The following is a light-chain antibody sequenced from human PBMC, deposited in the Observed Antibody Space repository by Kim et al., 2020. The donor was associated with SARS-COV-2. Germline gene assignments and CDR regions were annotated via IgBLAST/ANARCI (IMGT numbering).Light chain of an antibody. J-gene: IGKJ4*01. CDR1: QSVSSN. CDR2: GAS. CDR3: QHYNNWPLT. V-gene: IGKV3-15*01. Sequence: VSPGESATPSRRARQSVSSNLAWYQQKPGQTPRLLIYGASTRATDIPARFSGSGSGTEFTLTISSLQSEDFAVYYCQHYNNWPLTFGGGTKVDIK.